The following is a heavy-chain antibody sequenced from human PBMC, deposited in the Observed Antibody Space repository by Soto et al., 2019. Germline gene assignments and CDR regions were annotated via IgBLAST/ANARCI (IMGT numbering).Heavy chain of an antibody. D-gene: IGHD2-15*01. Sequence: QVQLQQWGAGLLKPSETLSLTCAVHGGSFSGYSWTWIRQSPGKGLECIGQINGAGSAIYHPSLKSRVTISVGPSNNEFFLDLSSVTAADTAIYYCARGLFSGTSYSAGWYLFDYWGQGTLVTVSS. J-gene: IGHJ4*02. V-gene: IGHV4-34*01. CDR2: INGAGSA. CDR1: GGSFSGYS. CDR3: ARGLFSGTSYSAGWYLFDY.